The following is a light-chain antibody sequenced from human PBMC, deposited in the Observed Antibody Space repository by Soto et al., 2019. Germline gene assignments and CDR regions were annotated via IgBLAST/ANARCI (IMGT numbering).Light chain of an antibody. Sequence: DIQMTQSPSTMSASVGDRVTITCRASQSIDSWLAWYQQKPGKAPKFLMYKASNLESGVRLRFSGSGSETEFTLTISSLQPDDFAIYYCQHYKSYPWTFGQGTKVELK. CDR3: QHYKSYPWT. V-gene: IGKV1-5*03. J-gene: IGKJ1*01. CDR2: KAS. CDR1: QSIDSW.